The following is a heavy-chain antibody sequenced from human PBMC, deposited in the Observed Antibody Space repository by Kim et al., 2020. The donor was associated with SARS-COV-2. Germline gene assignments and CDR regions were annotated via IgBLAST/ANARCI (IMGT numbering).Heavy chain of an antibody. V-gene: IGHV3-23*01. CDR3: AKYFGSSGSEFQH. J-gene: IGHJ1*01. D-gene: IGHD3-22*01. CDR1: GFTLSAYA. CDR2: NSGSDETT. Sequence: GGSLRLSCAASGFTLSAYAMSWVRQAPGQGLEWVSGNSGSDETTYYEDSAKGRFIIPRDNSKNALHLQMNSLRAEDTAVHYCAKYFGSSGSEFQHRGLGT.